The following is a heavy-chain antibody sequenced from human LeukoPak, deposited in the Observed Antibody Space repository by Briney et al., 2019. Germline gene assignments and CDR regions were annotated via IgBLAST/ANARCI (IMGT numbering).Heavy chain of an antibody. D-gene: IGHD3-9*01. CDR3: ARRSEFDWLLFGFDY. CDR1: GFTFSNSD. CDR2: IGTVGDT. Sequence: GGSLRLSCAASGFTFSNSDMHWVRQAAGKGLEWVSAIGTVGDTYYPGSVKGRFTISRENAKNSLYLQMNSLRAGDTAVYYCARRSEFDWLLFGFDYWGQGTLVTVSS. V-gene: IGHV3-13*01. J-gene: IGHJ4*02.